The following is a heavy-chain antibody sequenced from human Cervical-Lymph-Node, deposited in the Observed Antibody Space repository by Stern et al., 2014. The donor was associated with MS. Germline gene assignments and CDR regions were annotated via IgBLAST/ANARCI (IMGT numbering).Heavy chain of an antibody. V-gene: IGHV1-69*01. CDR2: IIPVFGTT. CDR3: ARLMKQQLGLYYLDS. J-gene: IGHJ4*02. D-gene: IGHD1-7*01. CDR1: GGTLNSYA. Sequence: VQLEESGPEVKKPGSSVKVSCKPSGGTLNSYAISWVRQAHGQGLQWMGGIIPVFGTTNYEQRFQGRLTITADDSTSTAYMELSSLRSEDTAVYYCARLMKQQLGLYYLDSWDQGTRITVSS.